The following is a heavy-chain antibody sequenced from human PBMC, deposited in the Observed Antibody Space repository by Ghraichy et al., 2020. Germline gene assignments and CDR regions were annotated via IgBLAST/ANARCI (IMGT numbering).Heavy chain of an antibody. J-gene: IGHJ6*02. CDR3: ARDFWSGYYIRDDYYGMDV. Sequence: LSLTCAASGFTFSDYWMTWVRQAPGKGLEWVANIKPDGSEKHYVDSVKGRFTISRDNAKNSLYLQMNSLRADDTAVYYCARDFWSGYYIRDDYYGMDVWGQGTTVTLSS. CDR2: IKPDGSEK. CDR1: GFTFSDYW. D-gene: IGHD3-3*01. V-gene: IGHV3-7*03.